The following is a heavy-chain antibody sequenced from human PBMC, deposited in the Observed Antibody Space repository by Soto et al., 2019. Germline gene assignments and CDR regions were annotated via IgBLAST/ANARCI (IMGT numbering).Heavy chain of an antibody. J-gene: IGHJ4*02. Sequence: GESLKISCKGSGYSFTSYWIGWVRQMPGKGLERMGIIYPGDSDTRYSPSFQGQVTISADKSITTTYLQWSSLKASDTAIYYCARLFDTSGWYDYWGLGTLVTVSS. CDR2: IYPGDSDT. CDR3: ARLFDTSGWYDY. CDR1: GYSFTSYW. V-gene: IGHV5-51*01. D-gene: IGHD6-19*01.